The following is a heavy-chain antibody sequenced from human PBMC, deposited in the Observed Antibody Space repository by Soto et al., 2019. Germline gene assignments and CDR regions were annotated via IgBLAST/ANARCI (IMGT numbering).Heavy chain of an antibody. V-gene: IGHV4-39*01. J-gene: IGHJ4*02. CDR2: IYYSGST. Sequence: QLQLQESGPGLVKPSETLSLTCTVSGGSISSSSYYWGWIRQPPGKGLEWIGRIYYSGSTYYNPSLKSRVTISVDTSKNQFSLKLSSVTAADTAVYYCARLDYGDYGLDYWGQGTLVTVSS. D-gene: IGHD4-17*01. CDR3: ARLDYGDYGLDY. CDR1: GGSISSSSYY.